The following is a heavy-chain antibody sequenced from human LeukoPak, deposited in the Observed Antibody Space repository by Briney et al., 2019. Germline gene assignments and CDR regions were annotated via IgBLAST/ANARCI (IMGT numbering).Heavy chain of an antibody. CDR1: GGSISSYY. V-gene: IGHV4-59*08. J-gene: IGHJ4*02. D-gene: IGHD2-8*02. CDR3: AGHHPRNTVDF. Sequence: TSETLSLTCTVSGGSISSYYWSWIRQPPGKGLEWIAYISDIGSTNYNPSLKSRVTISLDTSKNQFSLKLSSVTAADTAVYYCAGHHPRNTVDFWGQGTLVTVSS. CDR2: ISDIGST.